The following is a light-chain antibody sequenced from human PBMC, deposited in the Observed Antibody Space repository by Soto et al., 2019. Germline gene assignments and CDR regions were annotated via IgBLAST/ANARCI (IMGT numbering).Light chain of an antibody. J-gene: IGKJ3*01. CDR2: AAS. CDR1: QSITNS. V-gene: IGKV1-39*01. Sequence: DIQMTQSPSSLSASVGDRVTITCRASQSITNSLNWYQHKPGKAPTLLVYAASSLQSGVPSRFSGSGSGTDFTLTISSLLPEDFATYFCQQGHSMPFTFGPGTKVDIK. CDR3: QQGHSMPFT.